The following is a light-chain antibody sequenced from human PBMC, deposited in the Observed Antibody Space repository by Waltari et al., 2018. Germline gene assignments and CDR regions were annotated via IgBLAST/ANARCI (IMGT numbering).Light chain of an antibody. V-gene: IGKV4-1*01. J-gene: IGKJ2*01. Sequence: DIVMTQSPDSLGVSLGERATIPCKSSQSVLYSSNNKNYLSWYQQKPGQPPKMIIYWASTRESGVPDRFSGSGSGTDFTLTISSLQAEDVAVYYCLQTYVSPYTFGQGTNLEI. CDR3: LQTYVSPYT. CDR1: QSVLYSSNNKNY. CDR2: WAS.